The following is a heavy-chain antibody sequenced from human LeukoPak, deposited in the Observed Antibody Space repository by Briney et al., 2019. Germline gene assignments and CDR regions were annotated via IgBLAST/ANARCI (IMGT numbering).Heavy chain of an antibody. CDR1: GFTVSSNY. J-gene: IGHJ4*02. CDR2: IYSGGST. D-gene: IGHD4-11*01. CDR3: ARGVTTGPPDY. Sequence: AGGSLRLSCAASGFTVSSNYMSRVRQAPGKGLEWVSVIYSGGSTYYADSVKGRFTISRDNSKNTLYLQMNSLRAEDTAVYYCARGVTTGPPDYWGQGTLVTVSS. V-gene: IGHV3-66*02.